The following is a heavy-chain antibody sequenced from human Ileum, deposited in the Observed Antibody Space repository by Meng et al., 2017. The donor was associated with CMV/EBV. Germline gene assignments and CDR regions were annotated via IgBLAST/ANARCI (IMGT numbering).Heavy chain of an antibody. J-gene: IGHJ4*02. V-gene: IGHV3-23*01. CDR1: GFNYSIYV. Sequence: EVQLLEAGGDLIQPGGFLRLSCAASGFNYSIYVMSWVRQAPGKGLEWVSAIHAGGETTFYADSVKGRFTVSRDNSKKTLYLQMNSLRVEDTAVYYCVKGGWGDYWGQGTLVTVSS. CDR3: VKGGWGDY. CDR2: IHAGGETT. D-gene: IGHD3-16*01.